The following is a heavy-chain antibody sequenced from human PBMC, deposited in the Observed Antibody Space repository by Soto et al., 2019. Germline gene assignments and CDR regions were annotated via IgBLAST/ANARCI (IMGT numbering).Heavy chain of an antibody. D-gene: IGHD2-2*01. V-gene: IGHV4-31*03. J-gene: IGHJ4*02. CDR2: IYYSGST. CDR3: AREFPSSTGFFDF. CDR1: GGSIGRGGYY. Sequence: SETLSLTCTVSGGSIGRGGYYWTWIRQHPVKGLEWIGYIYYSGSTYYNPSLRGRVVISVDTSKNEFSLKLNSVSAADTAVYFCAREFPSSTGFFDFWGQGVLVTVSS.